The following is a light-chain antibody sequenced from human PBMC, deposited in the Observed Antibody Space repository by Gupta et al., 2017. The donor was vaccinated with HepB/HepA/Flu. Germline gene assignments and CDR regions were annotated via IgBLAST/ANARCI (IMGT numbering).Light chain of an antibody. CDR1: QSIARY. CDR2: SAS. Sequence: DIQMTQSPSSLSASLGDRVTITCRASQSIARYLNWYEKRPGKAPKLLISSASSLQSGVPSRFSGSGSGTEFSLTISSRRSEDSTTYYCQQGVTLPWTFGQGTKVEI. J-gene: IGKJ1*01. CDR3: QQGVTLPWT. V-gene: IGKV1-39*01.